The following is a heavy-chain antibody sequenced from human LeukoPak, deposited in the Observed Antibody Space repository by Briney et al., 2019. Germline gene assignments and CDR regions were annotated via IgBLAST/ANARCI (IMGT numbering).Heavy chain of an antibody. V-gene: IGHV4-61*01. D-gene: IGHD3-3*01. Sequence: PSETLSLTCTVSGGSFSSGSYYWSWIRQPPGKGLELIGYIYYSGSTNYNPSLKSRVTISVDTSKNQFSLKLSSVTAADTAVYYCARGVAIFGVVQFFDYWGQGTLVTVSS. CDR1: GGSFSSGSYY. CDR2: IYYSGST. J-gene: IGHJ4*02. CDR3: ARGVAIFGVVQFFDY.